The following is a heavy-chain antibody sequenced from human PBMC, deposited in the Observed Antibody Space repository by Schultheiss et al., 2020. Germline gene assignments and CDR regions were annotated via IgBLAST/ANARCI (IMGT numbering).Heavy chain of an antibody. J-gene: IGHJ5*02. V-gene: IGHV1-8*02. CDR2: MNPNSGNT. CDR1: GGTFSSYA. CDR3: ARAGVLGIAARPRRTYNWFDP. D-gene: IGHD6-6*01. Sequence: ASVKVSCKASGGTFSSYAINWVRQATGQGLEWMGWMNPNSGNTGYAQKFQGRVTMTRNTSISTAYMELSSLRSEDTAVYYCARAGVLGIAARPRRTYNWFDPWGQGTLVTVSS.